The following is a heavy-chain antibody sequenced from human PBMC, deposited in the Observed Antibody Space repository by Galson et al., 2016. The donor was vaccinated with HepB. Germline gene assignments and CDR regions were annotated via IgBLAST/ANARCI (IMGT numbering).Heavy chain of an antibody. CDR2: IYHIGNT. Sequence: SETLSLTCTVSGASIRRYYWSWIRQSPGKGLEWIGYIYHIGNTDYNPSLESRVTISLDTSKSLLSLILRSVTAADTAVYYCATITFAHGFDIWGQGTAVTVSS. D-gene: IGHD3-10*01. V-gene: IGHV4-59*12. J-gene: IGHJ3*02. CDR3: ATITFAHGFDI. CDR1: GASIRRYY.